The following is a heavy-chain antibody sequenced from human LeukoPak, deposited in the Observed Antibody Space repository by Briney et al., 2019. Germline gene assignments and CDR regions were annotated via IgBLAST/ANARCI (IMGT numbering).Heavy chain of an antibody. D-gene: IGHD3-10*01. J-gene: IGHJ4*02. Sequence: GRSLRLSCAASGFTFSSYGMHWVRQAPGKGLEWVAVISYDGSNKYYADSVKGRFTISRDNSKNTLYLQMNSLRAEDTAVYYCAKLVSGPFDYWGQGTLVTVSS. CDR1: GFTFSSYG. CDR2: ISYDGSNK. CDR3: AKLVSGPFDY. V-gene: IGHV3-30*18.